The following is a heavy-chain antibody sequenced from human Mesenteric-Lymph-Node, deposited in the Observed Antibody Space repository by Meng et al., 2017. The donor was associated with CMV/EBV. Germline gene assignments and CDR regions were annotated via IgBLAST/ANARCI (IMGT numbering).Heavy chain of an antibody. CDR1: GYSFTTYW. CDR2: IYPDDSDT. CDR3: ARPLWTSSHDGDY. D-gene: IGHD3-16*01. Sequence: GGSLRLSCKGSGYSFTTYWIGWVRQMPGKGLEWMGIIYPDDSDTRYSPSFQGQVTISADKSITTAYVQWSSLKASDTAMYYCARPLWTSSHDGDYWGQGTVVTVSS. J-gene: IGHJ4*02. V-gene: IGHV5-51*01.